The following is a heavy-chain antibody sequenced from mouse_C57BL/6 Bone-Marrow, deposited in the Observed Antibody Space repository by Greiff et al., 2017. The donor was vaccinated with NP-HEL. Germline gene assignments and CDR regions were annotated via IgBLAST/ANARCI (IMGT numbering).Heavy chain of an antibody. CDR1: GFTFSDFY. CDR3: ARDDYYGSSPAWFAY. Sequence: EVQRVESGGGLVQSGRSLRLSCATSGFTFSDFYMEWVRQAPGTGLEWIAASRNKANDYTTEYSASVKGRFIVSRDTSQSILYLQMNALRAEDTAIYYCARDDYYGSSPAWFAYRGQGTLVTVSA. CDR2: SRNKANDYTT. V-gene: IGHV7-1*01. D-gene: IGHD1-1*01. J-gene: IGHJ3*01.